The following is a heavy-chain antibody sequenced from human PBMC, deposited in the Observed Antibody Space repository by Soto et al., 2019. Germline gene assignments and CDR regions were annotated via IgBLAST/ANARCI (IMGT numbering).Heavy chain of an antibody. D-gene: IGHD2-15*01. CDR1: GYTFTGYY. J-gene: IGHJ4*02. CDR3: AITKPRGYCSGGSCYSPSRQNDY. V-gene: IGHV1-2*04. CDR2: INPNSGGT. Sequence: ASVKVSCKASGYTFTGYYMHWVRQAPGQGLEWMGWINPNSGGTNYAQKFQGWVTMTRDTSISTAYMELSRLRSDDTAVYYCAITKPRGYCSGGSCYSPSRQNDYWGQGTLVTVPQ.